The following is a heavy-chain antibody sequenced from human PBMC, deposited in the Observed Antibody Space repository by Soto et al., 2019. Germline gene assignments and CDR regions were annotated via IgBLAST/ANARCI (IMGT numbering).Heavy chain of an antibody. D-gene: IGHD5-18*01. CDR3: ARDPLWGTAMVLWYFDL. Sequence: QVQLVESVGGVVQPGRSLRLSCAASGFTFSSYAMHWVRQAPGKGLEWVAVISYDGSNKYYADSVKGPFTISRDNSKNAVYLQMNSLRAEDTAVYYCARDPLWGTAMVLWYFDLWVRGTQVTV. J-gene: IGHJ2*01. CDR2: ISYDGSNK. CDR1: GFTFSSYA. V-gene: IGHV3-30-3*01.